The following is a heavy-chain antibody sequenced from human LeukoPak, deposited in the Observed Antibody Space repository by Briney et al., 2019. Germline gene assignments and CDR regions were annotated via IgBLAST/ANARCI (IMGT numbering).Heavy chain of an antibody. CDR3: ARDLRGLTGYYLDAFDI. Sequence: GRSLRLSCAASGFTFSSYAMHWVRQAPGKGLEWVAVISYDGSSKYYADSVRGRLTISSDNSKNTLYLQMNSLRAENTAVYYCARDLRGLTGYYLDAFDIWGQGTMVTASS. J-gene: IGHJ3*02. V-gene: IGHV3-30*04. D-gene: IGHD3-9*01. CDR2: ISYDGSSK. CDR1: GFTFSSYA.